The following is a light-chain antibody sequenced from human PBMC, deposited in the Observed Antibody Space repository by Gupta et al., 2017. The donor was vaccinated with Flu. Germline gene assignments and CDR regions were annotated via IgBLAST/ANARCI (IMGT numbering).Light chain of an antibody. J-gene: IGKJ2*01. CDR3: MQGKGWPYA. CDR2: KVS. Sequence: SSCRSSKGLEHIDGNTLLHWLQKRPGQSTRRIIYKVSSRDSGVQDRFSGSGSGTDFTLKISRVEADDVGVYYCMQGKGWPYAFGQGTKLEI. V-gene: IGKV2-30*02. CDR1: KGLEHIDGNTL.